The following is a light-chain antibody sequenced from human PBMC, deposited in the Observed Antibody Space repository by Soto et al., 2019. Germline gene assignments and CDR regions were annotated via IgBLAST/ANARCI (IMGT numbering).Light chain of an antibody. CDR3: SSSTLTSYV. CDR1: SSDVDLYNF. Sequence: QSALTQPASVPGSPGQSITISCTGTSSDVDLYNFVSWYQQHPGKAPKLIIYEVSNRSSGVSSRFSGSKSGNTASLTISGLRAEDEADYYCSSSTLTSYVFGTGTKVTVL. J-gene: IGLJ1*01. CDR2: EVS. V-gene: IGLV2-14*01.